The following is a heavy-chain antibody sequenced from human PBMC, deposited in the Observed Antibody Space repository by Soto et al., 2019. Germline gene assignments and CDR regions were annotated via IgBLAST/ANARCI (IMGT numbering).Heavy chain of an antibody. CDR3: ARQRTSVVTQAYFDV. Sequence: KPSETLSLTCTVSGGSISSYYWGWIRQPPGKGLEWIGSIYYSGSTYYNPSLKSLVTISVDTSKDQFSLKLKSVTAADTALYFCARQRTSVVTQAYFDVWGPGSLVTVSS. D-gene: IGHD2-21*02. V-gene: IGHV4-39*01. CDR2: IYYSGST. J-gene: IGHJ4*02. CDR1: GGSISSYY.